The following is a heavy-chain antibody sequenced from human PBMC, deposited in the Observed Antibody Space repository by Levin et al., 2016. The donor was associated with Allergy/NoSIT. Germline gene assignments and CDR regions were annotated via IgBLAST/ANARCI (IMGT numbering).Heavy chain of an antibody. CDR3: ARLGAAAVSDYFDY. V-gene: IGHV4-59*08. J-gene: IGHJ4*02. D-gene: IGHD6-13*01. Sequence: RQAPGKGLEWIGYIYYSGSTNYNPSLKSRVTISVDTSKNQFSLKLSSVTAADTAVYYCARLGAAAVSDYFDYWGQGTLVTVSS. CDR2: IYYSGST.